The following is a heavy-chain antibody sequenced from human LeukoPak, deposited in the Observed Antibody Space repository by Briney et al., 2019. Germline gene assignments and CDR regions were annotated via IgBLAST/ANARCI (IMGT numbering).Heavy chain of an antibody. D-gene: IGHD3-22*01. CDR2: IKQDGSEK. CDR1: GFTFSSYW. V-gene: IGHV3-7*01. CDR3: ARAGYYLPFDY. J-gene: IGHJ4*02. Sequence: GRSLRLSCAASGFTFSSYWMSRVRQAPGKGLEWVANIKQDGSEKYYVDSVKGRFTISRDNAKNSLYLQMNSLRAEDTAVYYCARAGYYLPFDYWGQGTLVTVSS.